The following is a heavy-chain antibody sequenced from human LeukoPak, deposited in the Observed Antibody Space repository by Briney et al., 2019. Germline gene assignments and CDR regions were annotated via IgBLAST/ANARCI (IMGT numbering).Heavy chain of an antibody. CDR1: GFTFSSYG. D-gene: IGHD6-19*01. CDR2: ISYDGSNK. Sequence: GRSLRLSCAASGFTFSSYGMHWVRQAPGKGLEWVAVISYDGSNKYYADSVKGRFTISRDNSKNTLYLQMNSLRAEDTAVYYCSIAVAGAFDYWGQGTLVTVSS. V-gene: IGHV3-30*03. J-gene: IGHJ4*02. CDR3: SIAVAGAFDY.